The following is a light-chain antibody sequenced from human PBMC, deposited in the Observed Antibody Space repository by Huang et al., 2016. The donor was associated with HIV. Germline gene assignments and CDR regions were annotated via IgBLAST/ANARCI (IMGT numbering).Light chain of an antibody. J-gene: IGKJ2*01. CDR3: QQYTTYFPT. V-gene: IGKV1-5*03. CDR1: LRISSW. Sequence: DIQMTQSPSTLSASVGDRVTITCRASLRISSWLAWYQQKPGKAPKLLIYKASSLESGVPSRFSGIGSGTEFTLTISSLQPDDFATYYCQQYTTYFPTFGQGTKLEIK. CDR2: KAS.